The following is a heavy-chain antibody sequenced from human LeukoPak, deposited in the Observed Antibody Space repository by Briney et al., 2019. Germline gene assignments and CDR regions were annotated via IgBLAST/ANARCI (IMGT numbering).Heavy chain of an antibody. Sequence: PGGSLRLSCAASGFTFINYAVSWVRQAPGKGLEWVSAISGSGGSTYYADSVKGRFTISRDNSKNTLYLQMNNLRAEDTAVYYCAKEVDTAMVGLFDYWGQGTLVTVSS. J-gene: IGHJ4*02. V-gene: IGHV3-23*01. CDR3: AKEVDTAMVGLFDY. D-gene: IGHD5-18*01. CDR2: ISGSGGST. CDR1: GFTFINYA.